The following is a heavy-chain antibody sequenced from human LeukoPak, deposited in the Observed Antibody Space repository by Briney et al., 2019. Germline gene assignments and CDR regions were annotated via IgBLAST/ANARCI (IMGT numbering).Heavy chain of an antibody. D-gene: IGHD6-13*01. Sequence: PGGSLRLSCAASGFTFSSYEMNWVRQAPGKGLEWVSYISSSGSTIYYADSVKGRFTISRDNAKNSLYLQMNSLRAEDTAVYYFASRAAAHWYFDLWGRGTLVTVSS. CDR3: ASRAAAHWYFDL. CDR2: ISSSGSTI. CDR1: GFTFSSYE. J-gene: IGHJ2*01. V-gene: IGHV3-48*03.